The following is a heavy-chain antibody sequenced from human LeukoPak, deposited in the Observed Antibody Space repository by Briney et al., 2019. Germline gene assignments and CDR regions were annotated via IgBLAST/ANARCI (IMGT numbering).Heavy chain of an antibody. Sequence: SETLSLTCTVPGGSISSYYWSWIRQPPGKGLEWIGYIYYSGSTNYNPSLKSRVTISVDTSKNQFSLKLSSVTAADTAVYYCARDAPVRYSGSYFDYWGQGTLVTVSS. CDR3: ARDAPVRYSGSYFDY. J-gene: IGHJ4*02. V-gene: IGHV4-59*01. CDR1: GGSISSYY. D-gene: IGHD1-26*01. CDR2: IYYSGST.